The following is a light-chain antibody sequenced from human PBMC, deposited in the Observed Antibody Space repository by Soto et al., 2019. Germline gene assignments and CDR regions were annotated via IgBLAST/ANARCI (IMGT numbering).Light chain of an antibody. J-gene: IGKJ4*02. CDR1: QDINSD. Sequence: DVQMTQSPSSLSASVGDSVTITCRASQDINSDLAWYQQRPGEAPKSLIFGASNLLDGVSSKFSGSGSGSEFTLTITSLQPEDSATYFCQQSKSHPPTFGWGTKVEI. CDR3: QQSKSHPPT. V-gene: IGKV1-16*02. CDR2: GAS.